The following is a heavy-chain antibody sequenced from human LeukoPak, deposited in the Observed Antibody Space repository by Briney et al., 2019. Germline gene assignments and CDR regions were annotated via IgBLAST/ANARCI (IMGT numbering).Heavy chain of an antibody. V-gene: IGHV4-4*07. CDR3: ARDSPVAAAGTVGMWAFDI. D-gene: IGHD6-13*01. CDR2: IYTSGST. J-gene: IGHJ3*02. Sequence: SETLSLTCTVSGGSISSYYWSWIRQPAGKGLEWIGRIYTSGSTNYNPSLKSRVTISVDTSKNQFSLKLSSVTAADTAVYYCARDSPVAAAGTVGMWAFDIWGQGTMVTVSS. CDR1: GGSISSYY.